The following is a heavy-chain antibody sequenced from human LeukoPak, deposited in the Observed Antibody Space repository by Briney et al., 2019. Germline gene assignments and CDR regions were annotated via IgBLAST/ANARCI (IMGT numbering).Heavy chain of an antibody. J-gene: IGHJ3*02. V-gene: IGHV3-30*02. D-gene: IGHD4-23*01. CDR2: IRYDGSNK. CDR1: GFTFSSYG. CDR3: AKGRGLTRWRGAFDI. Sequence: PRGSLRLSCAASGFTFSSYGMHWVRQAPGKGLEWVAFIRYDGSNKYYADSVKGRFTISRDNSKNTLYLQMNSLRAEDTAVYYCAKGRGLTRWRGAFDIWGQGTMVTVSS.